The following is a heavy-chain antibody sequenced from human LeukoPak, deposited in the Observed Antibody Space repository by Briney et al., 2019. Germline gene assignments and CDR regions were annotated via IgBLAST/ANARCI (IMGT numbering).Heavy chain of an antibody. CDR1: GFTFRNLG. Sequence: GGSLRLSCAASGFTFRNLGMHWVCQAPGKGLEWVAFVENDGRTKYYADSVKGRFTISRDNAKNSLYLQMNSLRAEDMALYYCAKASSRSFSSGYYGNAFDIWGQGTMVTVSS. CDR2: VENDGRTK. D-gene: IGHD6-19*01. CDR3: AKASSRSFSSGYYGNAFDI. J-gene: IGHJ3*02. V-gene: IGHV3-30*02.